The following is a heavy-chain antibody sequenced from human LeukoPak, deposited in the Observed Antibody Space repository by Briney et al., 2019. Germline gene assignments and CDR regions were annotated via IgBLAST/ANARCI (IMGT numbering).Heavy chain of an antibody. J-gene: IGHJ6*03. CDR2: IYYSGST. V-gene: IGHV4-59*12. CDR1: GGSISSYY. D-gene: IGHD3-16*01. Sequence: PSETLSLTCTVSGGSISSYYWSWIRQPPGKGLEWIGYIYYSGSTNYNPSLKSRVTISVDTSKNQFSLKLRSMTGADTAVYYCARMGEFHIGHYYYYMDVWGKGTTVTVSS. CDR3: ARMGEFHIGHYYYYMDV.